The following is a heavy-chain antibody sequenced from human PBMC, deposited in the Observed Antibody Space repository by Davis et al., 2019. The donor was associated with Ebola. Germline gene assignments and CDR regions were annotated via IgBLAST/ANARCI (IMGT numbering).Heavy chain of an antibody. V-gene: IGHV4-4*02. CDR1: GGSISSSNW. J-gene: IGHJ5*02. CDR3: ARGLLWFGESPLNWFDP. CDR2: IYHSGST. D-gene: IGHD3-10*01. Sequence: GSLRLSCAVSGGSISSSNWWSWVRQPPGKGLEWIGEIYHSGSTNYNPSLKSRVTISVDKSKNQFSLKLSSVTAADTAVYYCARGLLWFGESPLNWFDPRGQGTLVTVSS.